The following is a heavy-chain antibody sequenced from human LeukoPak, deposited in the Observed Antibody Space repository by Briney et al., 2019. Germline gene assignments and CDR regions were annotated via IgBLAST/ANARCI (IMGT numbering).Heavy chain of an antibody. Sequence: PGGSLRLSCAASGFTVSSNYMSWVRQAPGKGLEWVSLISGDGNTTYYEDSVKGRFTISRDNRKNSLFLQMNSLKTEDTALYFCARGMRWGELSLYRPPEDWGQGTLVTVSS. CDR2: ISGDGNTT. D-gene: IGHD3-16*02. CDR3: ARGMRWGELSLYRPPED. CDR1: GFTVSSNY. J-gene: IGHJ4*02. V-gene: IGHV3-43*02.